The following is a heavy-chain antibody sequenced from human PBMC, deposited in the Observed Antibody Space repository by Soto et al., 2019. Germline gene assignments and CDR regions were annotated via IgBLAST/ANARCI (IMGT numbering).Heavy chain of an antibody. Sequence: SETLSLTCTVSGGSISSYYWSWIRQPPGRGLEWIGYIYYSGSTNYNPSLKSRVTISVDTSKNQFSLKLSSVTAADTAVYYCARQGVVRGVIIARNYYFDYWGQGTLVTVSS. CDR1: GGSISSYY. CDR3: ARQGVVRGVIIARNYYFDY. CDR2: IYYSGST. D-gene: IGHD3-10*01. V-gene: IGHV4-59*08. J-gene: IGHJ4*02.